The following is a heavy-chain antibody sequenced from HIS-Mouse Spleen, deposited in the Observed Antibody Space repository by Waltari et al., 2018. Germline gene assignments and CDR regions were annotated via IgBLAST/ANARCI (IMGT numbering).Heavy chain of an antibody. CDR3: ARANYYDSRGFDY. V-gene: IGHV4-34*01. CDR1: GGSFSGYY. CDR2: INHSGST. J-gene: IGHJ4*02. Sequence: QVQLQQWGAGLLKPSETLSLTCAVYGGSFSGYYCSWIRQPPGKGLEWIGEINHSGSTNYNPSLKSRVTISVETSKNQFSLKLSSVTAADTAVYYCARANYYDSRGFDYWGQGTLVTVSS. D-gene: IGHD3-22*01.